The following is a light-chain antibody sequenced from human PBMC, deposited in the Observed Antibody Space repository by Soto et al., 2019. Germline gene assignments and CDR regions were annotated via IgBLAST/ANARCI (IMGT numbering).Light chain of an antibody. CDR1: QSVSSY. Sequence: EIVLTQSPATLSLSPGERATLSCRASQSVSSYLAWYQQKPGQAPRLLIYDASNRATGIPARFSGSGSGTDFTLTIGSLEPEDFAVYYCQQRLTFGGGTKVDIK. V-gene: IGKV3-11*01. CDR3: QQRLT. CDR2: DAS. J-gene: IGKJ4*01.